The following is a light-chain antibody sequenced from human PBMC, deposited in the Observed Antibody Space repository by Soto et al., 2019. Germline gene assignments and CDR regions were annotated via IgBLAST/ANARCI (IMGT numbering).Light chain of an antibody. CDR1: QSVSSSY. J-gene: IGKJ1*01. V-gene: IGKV3-20*01. CDR3: QQYASSPRT. CDR2: GAS. Sequence: DSVLTPSPATLSLSQGERATLSCRASQSVSSSYLAWYQQKPGQAPRLLIYGASSRATGIPDRFSGSGSGTDFTLTISRLEPEDFAVYYCQQYASSPRTFGQGTKVDI.